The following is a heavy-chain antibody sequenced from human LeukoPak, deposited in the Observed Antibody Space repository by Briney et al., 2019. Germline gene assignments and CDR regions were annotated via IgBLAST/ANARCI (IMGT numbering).Heavy chain of an antibody. CDR1: GFTFSDYY. CDR2: ISSSSSYT. D-gene: IGHD3-22*01. V-gene: IGHV3-11*06. J-gene: IGHJ4*02. CDR3: ARRQGSKTVVVNPFDY. Sequence: GGSLRLSCAASGFTFSDYYMSWIRQAPGKGLEWVSYISSSSSYTNYADSVKGRFTISRDNSKNTLYLQMNSLRAEDTAVYYCARRQGSKTVVVNPFDYWGQGTLVTVSS.